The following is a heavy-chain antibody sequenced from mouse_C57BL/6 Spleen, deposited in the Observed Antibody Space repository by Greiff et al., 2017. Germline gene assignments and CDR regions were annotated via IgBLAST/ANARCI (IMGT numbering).Heavy chain of an antibody. D-gene: IGHD3-2*02. CDR1: GFNIKDDY. J-gene: IGHJ3*01. CDR3: TRGAAQATAY. CDR2: IDPENGDT. V-gene: IGHV14-4*01. Sequence: EVMLVESGAELVRPGASVKLSCTASGFNIKDDYMHWVKQRPEQGLEWIGWIDPENGDTEYASKFQGKATITADTSSNTAYLQLSSLTSEDTAVYYCTRGAAQATAYWGQGTLVTVSA.